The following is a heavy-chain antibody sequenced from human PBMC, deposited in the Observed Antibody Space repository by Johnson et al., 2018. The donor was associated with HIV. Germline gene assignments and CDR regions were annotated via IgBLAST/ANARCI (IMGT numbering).Heavy chain of an antibody. D-gene: IGHD6-13*01. CDR1: GFTVSSNY. Sequence: QVQLVESGGGLVQPGGSLRLSCAASGFTVSSNYMSWVRQAPGKGLEWVAVISNDGSFQYYTDSVKGRFTISRDNSKNTVFLQMNSLRSDDTAVYFCARDQAYRSSWAFSFDIWGQGTMVIVSS. J-gene: IGHJ3*02. CDR3: ARDQAYRSSWAFSFDI. V-gene: IGHV3-30*03. CDR2: ISNDGSFQ.